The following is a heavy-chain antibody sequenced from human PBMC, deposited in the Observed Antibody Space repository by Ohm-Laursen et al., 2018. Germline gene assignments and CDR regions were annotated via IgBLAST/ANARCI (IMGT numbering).Heavy chain of an antibody. CDR2: ITPFGET. Sequence: ASVKVSCKASGYTFTSYGIIWVRQAPGQGLEWVGWITPFGETSYPQKLQDRVFITTDTPATTAYMEIKSLTSDDTAVYFCAKGRSRMTSTYDDWGQGTLVTVSS. CDR1: GYTFTSYG. V-gene: IGHV1-18*01. D-gene: IGHD2-21*02. CDR3: AKGRSRMTSTYDD. J-gene: IGHJ4*02.